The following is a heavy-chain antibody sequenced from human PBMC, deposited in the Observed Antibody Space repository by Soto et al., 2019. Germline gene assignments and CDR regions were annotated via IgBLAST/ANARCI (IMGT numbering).Heavy chain of an antibody. CDR1: GYTFTGYY. J-gene: IGHJ6*02. Sequence: ASVKVSCKASGYTFTGYYMHWVLQAPGQGLEWMGWINPNSGGTNYAQKFQGRVTMTRDTSISTAYMELSRLRSDDTAVYYCARDSDILTGKSYYYYGMDVWGQGTTVTVSS. CDR3: ARDSDILTGKSYYYYGMDV. D-gene: IGHD3-9*01. V-gene: IGHV1-2*02. CDR2: INPNSGGT.